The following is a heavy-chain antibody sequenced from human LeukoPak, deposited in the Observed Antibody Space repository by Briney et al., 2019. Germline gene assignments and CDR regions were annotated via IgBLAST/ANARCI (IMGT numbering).Heavy chain of an antibody. D-gene: IGHD6-19*01. Sequence: PSETLSLTCTVSGGSISSYYWSWIRQPPGKGLEWIGYIYYSGSTNYNPSLKSRVTISVDTSKNQFSLKLSSVTAADTAVYYCARVLSIAVAGLDWFDPWGQGTLVTVSS. V-gene: IGHV4-59*12. CDR2: IYYSGST. CDR1: GGSISSYY. J-gene: IGHJ5*02. CDR3: ARVLSIAVAGLDWFDP.